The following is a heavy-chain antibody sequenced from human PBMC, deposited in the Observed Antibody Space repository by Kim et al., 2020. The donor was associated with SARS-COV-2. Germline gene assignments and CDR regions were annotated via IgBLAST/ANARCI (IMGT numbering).Heavy chain of an antibody. V-gene: IGHV5-51*01. D-gene: IGHD3-22*01. CDR3: ARSKFFDYYDSSGFDY. J-gene: IGHJ4*02. Sequence: SFRGQVTISADKSISTAYLQWSSLKASDTAIYYCARSKFFDYYDSSGFDYWGQGTLVTVSS.